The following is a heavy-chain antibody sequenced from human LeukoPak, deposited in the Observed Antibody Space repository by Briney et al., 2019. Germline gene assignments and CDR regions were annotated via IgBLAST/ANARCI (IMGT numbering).Heavy chain of an antibody. V-gene: IGHV4-4*07. D-gene: IGHD6-13*01. CDR2: IYTSGST. CDR3: SRYEHLPAAGIYY. Sequence: SETLSLTCTVSGGSISSYYWSWLRQPAGKGLEWIGRIYTSGSTNYNPSLKSRVTMSVDTSKNQFSLKLSSVTAADTAVYYCSRYEHLPAAGIYYWGQGTLVTVSS. J-gene: IGHJ4*02. CDR1: GGSISSYY.